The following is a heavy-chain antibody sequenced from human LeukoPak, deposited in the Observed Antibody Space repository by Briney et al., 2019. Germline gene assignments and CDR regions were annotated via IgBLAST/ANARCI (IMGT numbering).Heavy chain of an antibody. CDR3: ARGNWGFDPYYFDY. Sequence: SETLSLTCAVSGGSISSGSYYWSWIRQPAGKGLEWIGRIYTSGSTNYNPSLKSRVTISVDTSKNQFSLKLSSVTAADTAVYYCARGNWGFDPYYFDYWGQGTLVTVSS. CDR2: IYTSGST. V-gene: IGHV4-61*02. D-gene: IGHD7-27*01. J-gene: IGHJ4*02. CDR1: GGSISSGSYY.